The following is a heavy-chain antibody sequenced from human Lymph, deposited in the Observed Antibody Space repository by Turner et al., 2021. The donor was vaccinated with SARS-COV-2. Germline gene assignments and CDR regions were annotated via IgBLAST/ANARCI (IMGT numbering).Heavy chain of an antibody. CDR2: IYSGGTT. CDR3: ARDLGTYGMDV. Sequence: VQLVESGGGLIQPGGSLRLSCAASGIIVSTNYMNWIRQAPGKGLERVSVIYSGGTTYYADSVKGRFTISRDNSKDTLYLQMNSLRVEDTAVYYCARDLGTYGMDVWGQGTTVTVSS. J-gene: IGHJ6*02. V-gene: IGHV3-53*01. D-gene: IGHD6-13*01. CDR1: GIIVSTNY.